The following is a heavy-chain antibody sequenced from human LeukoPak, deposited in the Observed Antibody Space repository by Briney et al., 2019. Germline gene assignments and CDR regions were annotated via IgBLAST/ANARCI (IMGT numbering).Heavy chain of an antibody. V-gene: IGHV1-2*02. D-gene: IGHD3-22*01. CDR3: ARDRRHYYDSSGDY. Sequence: ASVKVSCKASGYTFTVYYIHWVRQAPGQGLEWMGWINPHSGGTNYAQKFQGGVTMTRDTSITTAYMELSSLRSDDTAVYYCARDRRHYYDSSGDYWGQGTLVTVSS. CDR2: INPHSGGT. J-gene: IGHJ4*02. CDR1: GYTFTVYY.